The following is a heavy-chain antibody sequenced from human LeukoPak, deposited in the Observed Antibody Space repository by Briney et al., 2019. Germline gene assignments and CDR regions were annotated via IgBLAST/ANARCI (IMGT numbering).Heavy chain of an antibody. CDR1: GFTFSSYS. CDR2: ISSSSSYI. CDR3: ARAVVGATPFADY. J-gene: IGHJ4*02. D-gene: IGHD1-26*01. Sequence: GSLRLSCAASGFTFSSYSMNSVRQAPGKGLEWVSSISSSSSYIYYADPVKGRFTISRDNAKNSLYLQMNSLRAEDTAVYYCARAVVGATPFADYWGQGTLVTVSS. V-gene: IGHV3-21*01.